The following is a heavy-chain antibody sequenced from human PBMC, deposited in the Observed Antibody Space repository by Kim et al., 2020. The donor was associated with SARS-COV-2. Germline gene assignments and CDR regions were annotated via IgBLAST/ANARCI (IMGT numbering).Heavy chain of an antibody. V-gene: IGHV3-15*01. Sequence: VKGRFTISRDNLKKTLYLQMNSLKTEDTAVYYCSTDCVDSSSWDYYYGMDVWGQGTTVTVSS. J-gene: IGHJ6*02. CDR3: STDCVDSSSWDYYYGMDV. D-gene: IGHD6-13*01.